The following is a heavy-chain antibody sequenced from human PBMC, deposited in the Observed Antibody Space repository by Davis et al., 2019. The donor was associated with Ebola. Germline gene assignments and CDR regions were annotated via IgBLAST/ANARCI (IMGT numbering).Heavy chain of an antibody. Sequence: SVKVSCKASGVTFSSYAISWVRQAPGQGLEWMGGIIPIFGTANYAQKFQDRVTITADESTRTVYLELSSLRSEDTAVYYCARVQTGYYFDSSDSPSWFAPWGQGTLVTVSS. CDR3: ARVQTGYYFDSSDSPSWFAP. J-gene: IGHJ5*02. CDR2: IIPIFGTA. D-gene: IGHD3-22*01. CDR1: GVTFSSYA. V-gene: IGHV1-69*13.